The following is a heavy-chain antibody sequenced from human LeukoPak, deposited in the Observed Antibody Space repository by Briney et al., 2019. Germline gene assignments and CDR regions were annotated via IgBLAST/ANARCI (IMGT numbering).Heavy chain of an antibody. CDR1: GYSFTSYW. V-gene: IGHV1-46*01. CDR2: ITPSDGST. Sequence: GESLKISCKGTGYSFTSYWIGWVRQASGQGLEWMGKITPSDGSTTYAQNFQDRVIMTRDTSSSTVYMQLSSLRSEDTAVYYCARDSYGSDYWGQGTLVTVSS. J-gene: IGHJ4*02. CDR3: ARDSYGSDY. D-gene: IGHD5-18*01.